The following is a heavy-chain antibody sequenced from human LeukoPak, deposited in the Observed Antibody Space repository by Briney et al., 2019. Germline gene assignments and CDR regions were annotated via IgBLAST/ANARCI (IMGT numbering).Heavy chain of an antibody. Sequence: SETLSLTCTVSGGSVSSSDSYWVWVRQPPGKGLEWIGSIYYGGTTYYNPSLKSRVTISADTSKYQFSLEVTSVTAADTAVYYCARRGLVVVPLWGQGTLVTVSS. V-gene: IGHV4-39*01. J-gene: IGHJ4*02. D-gene: IGHD2-21*01. CDR3: ARRGLVVVPL. CDR1: GGSVSSSDSY. CDR2: IYYGGTT.